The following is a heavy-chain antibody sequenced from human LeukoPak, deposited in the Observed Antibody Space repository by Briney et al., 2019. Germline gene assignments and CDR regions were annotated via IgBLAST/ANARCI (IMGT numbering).Heavy chain of an antibody. CDR2: ISASGYST. CDR1: EFTFSTYG. D-gene: IGHD3-9*01. Sequence: GGSLRLSCAASEFTFSTYGMSWVRQAPGKGLEWVSSISASGYSTYYADSVKGRFTISRDNSKNTLYLQMNSLRAEDTAVYYCAKGFNYDILTGLALFDYWGQGTLVTVSS. V-gene: IGHV3-23*01. CDR3: AKGFNYDILTGLALFDY. J-gene: IGHJ4*02.